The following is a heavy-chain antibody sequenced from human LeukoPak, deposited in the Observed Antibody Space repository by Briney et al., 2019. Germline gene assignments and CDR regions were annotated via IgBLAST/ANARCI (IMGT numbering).Heavy chain of an antibody. D-gene: IGHD2-2*01. CDR3: ARDYCSSTSCLFDY. V-gene: IGHV1-2*06. J-gene: IGHJ4*02. CDR1: RYTFTSYY. Sequence: ASVKVSCKASRYTFTSYYMHWVRQAPGQGLEWMGRINPNSGDTNYAQNFQGRVTMTRDTSINTAYMELSRLRSDDTAVYYCARDYCSSTSCLFDYWGQGTLVTVSS. CDR2: INPNSGDT.